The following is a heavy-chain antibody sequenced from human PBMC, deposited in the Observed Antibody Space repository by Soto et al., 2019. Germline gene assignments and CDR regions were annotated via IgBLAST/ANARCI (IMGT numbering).Heavy chain of an antibody. V-gene: IGHV4-39*01. J-gene: IGHJ4*02. CDR1: GGSIYSSSYS. D-gene: IGHD5-18*01. CDR3: ARRRRGRGYSYGEFDY. Sequence: SETLSLTCTVSGGSIYSSSYSWGWIRQPPGKGLEWIGSIYYSGSTSYNPSLKSRVTISVDTSKNQFSLKLSSVTAADTAVYYCARRRRGRGYSYGEFDYWGQGTLVTVSS. CDR2: IYYSGST.